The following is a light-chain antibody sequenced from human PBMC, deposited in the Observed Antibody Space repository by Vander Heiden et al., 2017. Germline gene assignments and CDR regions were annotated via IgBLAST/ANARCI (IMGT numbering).Light chain of an antibody. CDR1: QDISNY. CDR2: DVS. J-gene: IGKJ3*01. Sequence: DIQMTQSPSSLSASVGDRVTITCQASQDISNYLNWYQQKPGKAAKVLIYDVSNLERGVPSRFSGSGSGTDFTFTISSLQPEDIATYYCQQYDNLPFTFGPGTTLDIK. V-gene: IGKV1-33*01. CDR3: QQYDNLPFT.